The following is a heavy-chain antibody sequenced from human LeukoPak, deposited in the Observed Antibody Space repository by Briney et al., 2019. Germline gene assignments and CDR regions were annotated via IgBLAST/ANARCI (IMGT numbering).Heavy chain of an antibody. CDR2: IRYDGSET. V-gene: IGHV3-30*02. CDR3: AREHGRSGYFDY. J-gene: IGHJ4*02. CDR1: GFTFSSYG. Sequence: PGGSLRLSCAASGFTFSSYGMYWVRQAPGKGLEWVAFIRYDGSETEYLHSVKGRFTISRDNSKNTLYLQLNSLRVEDTAVYYCAREHGRSGYFDYWGQGTLVSVSS. D-gene: IGHD3-22*01.